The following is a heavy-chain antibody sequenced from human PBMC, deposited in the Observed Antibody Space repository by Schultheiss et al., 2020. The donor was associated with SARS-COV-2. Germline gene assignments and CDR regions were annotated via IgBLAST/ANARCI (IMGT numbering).Heavy chain of an antibody. D-gene: IGHD3-16*01. Sequence: ASVKVSCKASGYTFTSYGISWVRQAPGQGLEWMGWISAYNGNTNYAQKLQDRVTMTTDTSTSTAYMELRSLRSDDTALYYCAKDAFGILDYYYYYGMDVWGQGTTVTVSS. CDR1: GYTFTSYG. CDR3: AKDAFGILDYYYYYGMDV. CDR2: ISAYNGNT. V-gene: IGHV1-18*01. J-gene: IGHJ6*02.